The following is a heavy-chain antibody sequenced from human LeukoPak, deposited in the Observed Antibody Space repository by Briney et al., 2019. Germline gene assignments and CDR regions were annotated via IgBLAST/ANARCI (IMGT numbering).Heavy chain of an antibody. V-gene: IGHV4-59*13. J-gene: IGHJ4*02. CDR3: ARGRDCSGGSCSLDY. CDR2: FFDSGST. CDR1: GGSFSGFY. D-gene: IGHD2-15*01. Sequence: SETLSLTCTVSGGSFSGFYWSWIRQSPGKPLEWIGYFFDSGSTNYNPSFKGRVDISVVTSKNQFSLHLGSVTAADTAVYYCARGRDCSGGSCSLDYWGQGTLVTVSS.